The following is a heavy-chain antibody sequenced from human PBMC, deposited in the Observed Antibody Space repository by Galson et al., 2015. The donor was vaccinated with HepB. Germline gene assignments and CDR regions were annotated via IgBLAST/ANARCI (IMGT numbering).Heavy chain of an antibody. V-gene: IGHV1-18*04. CDR2: ISAYNSNT. J-gene: IGHJ6*02. Sequence: SVKVSCKASGYTFTSYGISWVRQAPGQGLEWMGWISAYNSNTNYAQKLQGRVTVTTDTSTSTAYMELRSLRSDDTAVYYCARGYGSDYYYYYGMDVWGQGTTVTVSS. CDR1: GYTFTSYG. CDR3: ARGYGSDYYYYYGMDV. D-gene: IGHD5-18*01.